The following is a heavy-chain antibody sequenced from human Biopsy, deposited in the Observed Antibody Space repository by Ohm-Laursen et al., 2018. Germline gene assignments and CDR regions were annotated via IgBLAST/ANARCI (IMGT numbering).Heavy chain of an antibody. CDR1: GFTFSDFY. CDR2: INQSGRT. CDR3: GNEVHGRDY. V-gene: IGHV4-34*08. J-gene: IGHJ4*02. D-gene: IGHD2-15*01. Sequence: LRLSCAASGFTFSDFYMSWIRQPPGKGLEWIGQINQSGRTNYNPSLKSRVNISADKSNNQFSLKLTSVTSADTAVYFCGNEVHGRDYWGRGALVTVSS.